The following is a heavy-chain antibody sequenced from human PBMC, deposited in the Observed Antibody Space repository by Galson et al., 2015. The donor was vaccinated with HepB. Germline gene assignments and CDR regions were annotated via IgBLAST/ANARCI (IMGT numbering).Heavy chain of an antibody. CDR2: ISAYDGNT. CDR3: ARDSYCGGDCYPGYTWLDP. Sequence: SVKVSCKASGYTFTNYGITWVRQAPGQGLEWMGWISAYDGNTKYARKVQGRVTMTTDTSTNTAYMDLRSLTFDDTAVYYCARDSYCGGDCYPGYTWLDPWGQGTLVTVSS. CDR1: GYTFTNYG. J-gene: IGHJ5*02. D-gene: IGHD2-21*01. V-gene: IGHV1-18*01.